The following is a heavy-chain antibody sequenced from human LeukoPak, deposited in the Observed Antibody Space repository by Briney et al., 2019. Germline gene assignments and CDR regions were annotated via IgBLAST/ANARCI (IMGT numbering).Heavy chain of an antibody. CDR2: IIHGGST. V-gene: IGHV4-34*01. J-gene: IGHJ4*02. CDR3: ARGPPPARNFYDSSGYHNY. CDR1: GGSFSGYY. Sequence: SETLSLTCAVYGGSFSGYYWSWIRQPPGKGLEWIGEIIHGGSTNYNPSLKSRVTISVDTSKNQFSLNLSSVTAAGTAVYYCARGPPPARNFYDSSGYHNYWGQGTLVTVSS. D-gene: IGHD3-22*01.